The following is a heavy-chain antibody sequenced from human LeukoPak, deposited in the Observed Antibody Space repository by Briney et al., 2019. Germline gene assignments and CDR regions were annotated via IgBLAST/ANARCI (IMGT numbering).Heavy chain of an antibody. CDR1: GYSFTNNW. CDR2: ISPGDSDA. CDR3: ARRYCSSTSCNPYFFDY. V-gene: IGHV5-51*01. J-gene: IGHJ4*02. D-gene: IGHD2-2*01. Sequence: GESLKISCKGSGYSFTNNWIGWVRQTPGKGLEWMGSISPGDSDARYSPSFQGQVTISADKSISTAYLRWSSLKASDTAMYYCARRYCSSTSCNPYFFDYWGQGTLVTVS.